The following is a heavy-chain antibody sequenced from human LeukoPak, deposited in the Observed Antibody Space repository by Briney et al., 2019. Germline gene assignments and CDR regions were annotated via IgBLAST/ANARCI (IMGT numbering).Heavy chain of an antibody. Sequence: PGGSLRLSCAASGFTISSDYMTWVRQAPGKGLEYVSIIYSDGSTYYADSVKVRFTISRDNSKNTLFLLMDSLRTEDTAVYYCARDVPAPHWGQGTLVTVSS. V-gene: IGHV3-53*05. CDR1: GFTISSDY. J-gene: IGHJ4*02. D-gene: IGHD2-2*01. CDR3: ARDVPAPH. CDR2: IYSDGST.